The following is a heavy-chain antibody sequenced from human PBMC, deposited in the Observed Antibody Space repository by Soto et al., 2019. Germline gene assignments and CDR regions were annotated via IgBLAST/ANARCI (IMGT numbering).Heavy chain of an antibody. CDR1: GFTFSSYA. D-gene: IGHD3-22*01. J-gene: IGHJ4*02. CDR2: ISYDGSNK. CDR3: ARDPSSSYYYDSSGYYYSYYFDY. V-gene: IGHV3-30-3*01. Sequence: GGSLRLSCAASGFTFSSYAMHWVRQAPGKGLEWVAVISYDGSNKYYADSVKGRFTISRDNSKNTLYLQMNSLRAEDTAVYYCARDPSSSYYYDSSGYYYSYYFDYWGQGTLVTVSS.